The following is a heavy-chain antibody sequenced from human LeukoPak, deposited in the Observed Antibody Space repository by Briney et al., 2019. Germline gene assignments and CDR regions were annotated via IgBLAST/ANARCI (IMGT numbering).Heavy chain of an antibody. CDR2: ICISSSYI. CDR1: GFTFSIYS. D-gene: IGHD2-15*01. CDR3: ARIPPTYCSGGSCYLGG. Sequence: GGSLRLFCAVSGFTFSIYSMNWVPETPVKGLGWVFSICISSSYIYYADSVKGRFPISRDNAKNSLYLQMNSLKAEDTAVYYCARIPPTYCSGGSCYLGGWGQGTLVTVSS. J-gene: IGHJ4*02. V-gene: IGHV3-21*01.